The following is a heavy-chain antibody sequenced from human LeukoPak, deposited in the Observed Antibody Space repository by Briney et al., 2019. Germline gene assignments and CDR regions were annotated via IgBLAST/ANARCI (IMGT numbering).Heavy chain of an antibody. CDR2: IYHSGSS. V-gene: IGHV4-4*02. D-gene: IGHD2-2*01. J-gene: IGHJ5*02. Sequence: SETLSLTCAVSGGSISSINWWSWVRQPPGKGLEWIGEIYHSGSSNYNPSLKSRVTISVDKSKNQFSLKLSSVTAADTAVYYCARAVELGAAMCRWFDPWGQGTLVTVSS. CDR3: ARAVELGAAMCRWFDP. CDR1: GGSISSINW.